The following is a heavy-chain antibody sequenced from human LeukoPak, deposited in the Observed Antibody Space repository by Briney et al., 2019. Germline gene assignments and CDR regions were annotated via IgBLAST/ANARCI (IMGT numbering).Heavy chain of an antibody. Sequence: PGGSLRLSCAASGFTFSSYDMHWVRQATGKGLEWVSAIGTAGDTHYPGSVKGRFTISRENAKNSLYLQMNSLRAGDTAVYYCARSANGGEIDYWGQGTLVTVSS. CDR1: GFTFSSYD. CDR2: IGTAGDT. V-gene: IGHV3-13*01. J-gene: IGHJ4*02. D-gene: IGHD4/OR15-4a*01. CDR3: ARSANGGEIDY.